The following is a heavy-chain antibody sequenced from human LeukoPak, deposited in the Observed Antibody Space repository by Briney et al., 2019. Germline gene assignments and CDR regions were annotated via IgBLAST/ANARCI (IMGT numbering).Heavy chain of an antibody. CDR1: GFNFNNYW. J-gene: IGHJ4*02. CDR3: AATPHFYYFDF. V-gene: IGHV3-7*01. CDR2: IEEDGSEK. Sequence: GESLKISCGASGFNFNNYWMSWVRQAPGKGLEWLASIEEDGSEKYYVDSVKGRFTISRDNSKNLVYLQMNNLGAADTAVYSCAATPHFYYFDFWGRGTLVTVSS.